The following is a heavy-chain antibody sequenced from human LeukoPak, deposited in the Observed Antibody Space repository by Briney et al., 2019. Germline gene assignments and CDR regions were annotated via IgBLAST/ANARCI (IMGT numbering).Heavy chain of an antibody. CDR2: IAHHGSNK. J-gene: IGHJ4*02. D-gene: IGHD2-8*02. Sequence: GGSLRLSCAASGFTCSRNAIHWVRQGPGKGLEWVSYIAHHGSNKYYADSAKGRFTISRDNSKRTLYLQMNSLRADDTAVYYCAKDGSWSCTDWGQGTLVTVSS. CDR3: AKDGSWSCTD. CDR1: GFTCSRNA. V-gene: IGHV3-30*02.